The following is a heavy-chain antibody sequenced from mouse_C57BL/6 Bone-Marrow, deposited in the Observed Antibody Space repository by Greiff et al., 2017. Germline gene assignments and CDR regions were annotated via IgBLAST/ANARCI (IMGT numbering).Heavy chain of an antibody. CDR1: GYTFTSYW. V-gene: IGHV1-69*01. CDR2: IDPSDSYT. J-gene: IGHJ3*01. CDR3: ARSSNYDGFAY. D-gene: IGHD2-5*01. Sequence: VQLQQPGAELVMPGASVKLSCKASGYTFTSYWMHWVKQRPGQGLEWIGEIDPSDSYTNYNQKFKGKSTLTVDKSSSTAYMQLSSLTSEDSAVYYCARSSNYDGFAYWGQGTLVTVSA.